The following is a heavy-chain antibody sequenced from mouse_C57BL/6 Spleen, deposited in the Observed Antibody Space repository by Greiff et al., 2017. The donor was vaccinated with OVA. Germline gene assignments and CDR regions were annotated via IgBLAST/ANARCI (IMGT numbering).Heavy chain of an antibody. CDR3: ERNYAMDY. CDR2: IYPGSGST. CDR1: GYTFTSYW. J-gene: IGHJ4*01. Sequence: HLHQPWAELVNPGSSVKMSCKASGYTFTSYWITWVKQRPGQGLEWIGDIYPGSGSTNYNEKFKSKATLTVDTSSSTAYMQLGSLTSEDSAVYYCERNYAMDYWGQGTSVTVSS. V-gene: IGHV1-55*01.